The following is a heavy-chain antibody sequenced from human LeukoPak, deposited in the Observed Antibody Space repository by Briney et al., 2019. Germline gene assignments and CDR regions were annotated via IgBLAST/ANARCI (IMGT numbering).Heavy chain of an antibody. Sequence: GGSLRLSCAASGFTVSSNYMSWVRQAPGKGPEWVSVIYSGGSTYYADSVKGRFTISRDNSKNTLYLQMNSLRAEDAAVYYCASVFYDILTGYYPRENDAFDIWGQGTMVTVSS. V-gene: IGHV3-53*01. J-gene: IGHJ3*02. CDR1: GFTVSSNY. CDR3: ASVFYDILTGYYPRENDAFDI. D-gene: IGHD3-9*01. CDR2: IYSGGST.